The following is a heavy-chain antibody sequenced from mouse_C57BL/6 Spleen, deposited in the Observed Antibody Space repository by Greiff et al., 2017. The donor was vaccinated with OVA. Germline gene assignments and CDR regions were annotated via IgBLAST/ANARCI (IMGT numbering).Heavy chain of an antibody. CDR2: INYDGSST. D-gene: IGHD2-14*01. CDR1: GFTFSDYY. CDR3: AREGGLGFYFDY. V-gene: IGHV5-16*01. Sequence: EVQLVESEGGLVQPGSSMKLSCTASGFTFSDYYMAWVRQVPEKGLEWVANINYDGSSTYYLDSLKSRFIISRDNAKNILYLQMSSLKSEDTATYYCAREGGLGFYFDYWGQGTTLTVSS. J-gene: IGHJ2*01.